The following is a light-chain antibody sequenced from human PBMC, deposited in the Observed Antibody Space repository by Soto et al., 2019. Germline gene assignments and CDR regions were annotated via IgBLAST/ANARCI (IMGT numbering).Light chain of an antibody. J-gene: IGKJ2*01. CDR2: AAS. CDR1: QGISSY. V-gene: IGKV1-9*01. CDR3: QQRNTSPLYT. Sequence: DIQLTQSPSFLSASVGDRVTITCRASQGISSYLAWYQQKPGKAPKLLIYAASTFHSVVPSRFSGSGSGTEYTLTISSLQPEDFATYYGQQRNTSPLYTFGQGTKLELK.